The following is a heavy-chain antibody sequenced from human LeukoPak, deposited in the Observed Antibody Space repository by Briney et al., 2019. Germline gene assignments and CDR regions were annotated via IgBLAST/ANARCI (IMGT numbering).Heavy chain of an antibody. Sequence: SETLSLTCAVYGGSFSGYYWSWIRQPPGRGLGWIGEIHHSGSTNYNPSLKSRVTISVGTSKNQFSLKLSSVTAADTAVYYCARALENYYGSGTYPDYWGQGTLVTVSS. D-gene: IGHD3-10*01. J-gene: IGHJ4*02. V-gene: IGHV4-34*01. CDR2: IHHSGST. CDR3: ARALENYYGSGTYPDY. CDR1: GGSFSGYY.